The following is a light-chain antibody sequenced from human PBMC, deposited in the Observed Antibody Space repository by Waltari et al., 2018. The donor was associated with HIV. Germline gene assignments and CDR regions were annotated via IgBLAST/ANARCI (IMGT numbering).Light chain of an antibody. Sequence: DIQLTQSPSSLSASVGDRVTITCRASQDISIFLAWFQQKPGKAPKALIYGASSLQSGVPSTFSGSGSGTAFTLTISSLQTEDFATYYCHQYSSYPHTFGQGTKVEIK. J-gene: IGKJ1*01. CDR1: QDISIF. CDR2: GAS. CDR3: HQYSSYPHT. V-gene: IGKV1-16*01.